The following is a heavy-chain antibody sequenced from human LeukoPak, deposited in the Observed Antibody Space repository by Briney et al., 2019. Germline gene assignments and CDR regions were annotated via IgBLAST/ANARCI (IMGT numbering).Heavy chain of an antibody. CDR1: GFTFSNYN. Sequence: PGGSLRLSCAASGFTFSNYNMNWVRQAPGKGLEWVSSISSSSSYIYYADSVKGRFTISRDNTKNSLYLQMNSLRAEDTAVYYCARDSPYGIAGYWGQGTLVTVSS. J-gene: IGHJ4*02. CDR2: ISSSSSYI. CDR3: ARDSPYGIAGY. V-gene: IGHV3-21*01. D-gene: IGHD4-17*01.